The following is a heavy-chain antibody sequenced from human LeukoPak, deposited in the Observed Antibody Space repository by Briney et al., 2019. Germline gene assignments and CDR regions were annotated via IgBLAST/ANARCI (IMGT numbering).Heavy chain of an antibody. V-gene: IGHV3-48*03. CDR2: ISSSDSTI. D-gene: IGHD6-13*01. CDR3: ARRYSSRWAFDY. J-gene: IGHJ4*02. Sequence: GGSLRLSCAASGFTFSSYEMNWVRQAPGKGLEWVSYISSSDSTIYYADSVKGRFTISRDNAKNSLCLQMNSLRAEDTAVYYCARRYSSRWAFDYWGQGTLVTVSS. CDR1: GFTFSSYE.